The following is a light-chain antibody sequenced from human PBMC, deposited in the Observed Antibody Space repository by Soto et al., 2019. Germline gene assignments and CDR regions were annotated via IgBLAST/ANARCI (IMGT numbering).Light chain of an antibody. Sequence: QSVLTQPPSVSGSPGQSVTISCTGTSADVGRYNYISWYQQHPGKAPKLMIYDLSQRPSGVPDRFSGSKSGNTASLTISGLQAEDEAEYHCSSYAGYYTDVVGTGTKVTVL. CDR1: SADVGRYNY. CDR2: DLS. V-gene: IGLV2-11*01. CDR3: SSYAGYYTDV. J-gene: IGLJ1*01.